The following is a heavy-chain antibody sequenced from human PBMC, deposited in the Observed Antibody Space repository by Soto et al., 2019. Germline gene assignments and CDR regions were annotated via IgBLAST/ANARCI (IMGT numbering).Heavy chain of an antibody. CDR1: GYTFTGYY. D-gene: IGHD6-6*01. Sequence: GASVKVSCKASGYTFTGYYMHWVRQAPGQGLEWMGWINPNSGGTNYAQKFQGWVTMTRDTSISTAYMELSRLRPDDTAVYYCARERIAARQGYYYYYGMDVWGQGTTVTVSS. CDR2: INPNSGGT. CDR3: ARERIAARQGYYYYYGMDV. J-gene: IGHJ6*02. V-gene: IGHV1-2*04.